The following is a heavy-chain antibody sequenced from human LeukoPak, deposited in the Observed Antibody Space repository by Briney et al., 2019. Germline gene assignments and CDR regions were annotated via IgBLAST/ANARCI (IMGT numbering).Heavy chain of an antibody. Sequence: GRSLRLSCAASGFTFSSYGMHWVRQAPGKGLEWVAVMWYDGSNMYYADSVKGRFTISRDNSKNTLYLQMNSLRAEDTAVYFCARAGHGSIIYFDYWGQGTLVTVSS. CDR1: GFTFSSYG. D-gene: IGHD3-10*01. J-gene: IGHJ4*02. CDR3: ARAGHGSIIYFDY. CDR2: MWYDGSNM. V-gene: IGHV3-33*01.